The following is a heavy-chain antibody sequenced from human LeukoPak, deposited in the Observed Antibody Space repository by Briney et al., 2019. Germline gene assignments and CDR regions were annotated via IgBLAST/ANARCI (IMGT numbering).Heavy chain of an antibody. V-gene: IGHV1-24*01. CDR2: FDPEDGET. Sequence: ASVKVSCKVSGNTLTELSMHWVRQAPGKGLGWRGGFDPEDGETIYAQKFQGRVTMTEDTSTDTAYMELSSLRSEDTAVYYCATSIRGWNYLKPLDYWGQGTLVTVSS. CDR1: GNTLTELS. D-gene: IGHD1-7*01. CDR3: ATSIRGWNYLKPLDY. J-gene: IGHJ4*02.